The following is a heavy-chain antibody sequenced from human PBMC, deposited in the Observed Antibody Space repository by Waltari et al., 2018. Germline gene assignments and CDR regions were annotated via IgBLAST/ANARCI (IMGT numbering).Heavy chain of an antibody. D-gene: IGHD3-10*01. J-gene: IGHJ4*02. CDR3: SKVRIYGSGSYYNGWGY. V-gene: IGHV3-23*01. Sequence: EKGLEWVSAISGSVGSTYYADSVKGRFTISRDNSKNTLYLQMNSLRAEDTAVYYCSKVRIYGSGSYYNGWGYWGQGTLVTVSS. CDR2: ISGSVGST.